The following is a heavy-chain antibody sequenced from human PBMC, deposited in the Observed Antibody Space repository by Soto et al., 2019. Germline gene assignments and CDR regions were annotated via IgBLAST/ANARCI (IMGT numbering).Heavy chain of an antibody. J-gene: IGHJ6*02. CDR3: ARERVVARGRPGTDV. CDR2: FNTDGTS. D-gene: IGHD2-2*01. V-gene: IGHV4-4*07. Sequence: NPXATLSLTCAVSGASFSSYYWSWIRQPAGKGLEWIGRFNTDGTSNYNPSLRSRVTMSVDTSKNQFSLKLTSLTAADTATYYCARERVVARGRPGTDVWGQGTRVTVSS. CDR1: GASFSSYY.